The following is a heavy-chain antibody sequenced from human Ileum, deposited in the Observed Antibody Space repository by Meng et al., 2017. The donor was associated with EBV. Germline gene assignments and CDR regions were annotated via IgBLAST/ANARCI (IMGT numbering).Heavy chain of an antibody. V-gene: IGHV4-39*01. D-gene: IGHD4-17*01. CDR2: ICYTDYT. CDR1: GGSISSSNYC. Sequence: QLLLQELGPGLVKPSETLPLTCSVSGGSISSSNYCWGWIRQPPGKGLEWIQSICYTDYTYYNPSLKSRVTISADKSKNQFSLRLNSLTAADTAVYYCAMGPDYAKTGYWGQGTLVTVSS. CDR3: AMGPDYAKTGY. J-gene: IGHJ4*02.